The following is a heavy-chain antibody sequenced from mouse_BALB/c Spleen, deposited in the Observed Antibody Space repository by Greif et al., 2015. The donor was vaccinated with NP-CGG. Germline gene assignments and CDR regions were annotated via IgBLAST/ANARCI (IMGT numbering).Heavy chain of an antibody. J-gene: IGHJ1*01. CDR2: ISYSGST. D-gene: IGHD2-1*01. Sequence: EVKLLESGPGLVKPSQSLSLTCTVTGYSITSDYAWDWIRQFPGNKLEWMGYISYSGSTSYNPSLKSRISITRDTSKNQFFLQLNSVTTEDTATYYCAVDGNYGWYFDVWGAGTTVTVSS. CDR3: AVDGNYGWYFDV. CDR1: GYSITSDYA. V-gene: IGHV3-2*02.